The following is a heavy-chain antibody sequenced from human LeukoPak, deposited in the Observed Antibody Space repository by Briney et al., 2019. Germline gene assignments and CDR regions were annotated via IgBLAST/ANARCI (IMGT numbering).Heavy chain of an antibody. V-gene: IGHV3-7*01. J-gene: IGHJ4*02. D-gene: IGHD6-19*01. Sequence: GGSLRLSCAASGFTFSNFWMSWVRQAPGKGLEWVANIKHDGGEKYFLDSVKGCFTISRDNAKNSLYLQMNSLRVEDTGLYYCARLESSGWYRFDCWGQGTLVTVSS. CDR1: GFTFSNFW. CDR3: ARLESSGWYRFDC. CDR2: IKHDGGEK.